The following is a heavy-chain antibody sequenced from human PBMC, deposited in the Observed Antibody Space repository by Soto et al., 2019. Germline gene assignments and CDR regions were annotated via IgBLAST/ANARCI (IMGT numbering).Heavy chain of an antibody. J-gene: IGHJ4*02. CDR2: INAGNGNT. V-gene: IGHV1-3*01. CDR1: GYTFTSYA. Sequence: ASVKVSCKASGYTFTSYAMHWVRQAPGQRLEWMGWINAGNGNTKYSQKFQGRVTITRDTSASTAYMELSSLRSEDTAVYYCARVRVRYFDWLSTDEYYFDYWGQGTLVTVSS. D-gene: IGHD3-9*01. CDR3: ARVRVRYFDWLSTDEYYFDY.